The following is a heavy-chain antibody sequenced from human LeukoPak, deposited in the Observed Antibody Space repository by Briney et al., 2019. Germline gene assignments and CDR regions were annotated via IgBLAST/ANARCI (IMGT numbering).Heavy chain of an antibody. V-gene: IGHV3-23*01. CDR1: GFTFSSYA. D-gene: IGHD1-7*01. CDR3: AKLELLSSYYFDY. J-gene: IGHJ4*02. Sequence: GGSLRLSCAASGFTFSSYAMRWVRQAPGKGLEWVSAISGSGGSTYYADSVKGRFTISRDNSKNTLYLQMNSLRAEDTAVYYCAKLELLSSYYFDYWGQGTLVTVSS. CDR2: ISGSGGST.